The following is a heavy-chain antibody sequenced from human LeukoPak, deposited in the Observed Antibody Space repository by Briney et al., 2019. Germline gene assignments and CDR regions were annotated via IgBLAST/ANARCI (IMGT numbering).Heavy chain of an antibody. Sequence: PGRSLRLSCAASGFTFSSYAMHWVRQAPGEGLEWVAVISYDGSNKYYADSVKGRFTISRDNSKNTLYLQMNSLRAEDTAVYYCARGSRITMVRGEIMNDYWGQGTLVTVSS. CDR3: ARGSRITMVRGEIMNDY. J-gene: IGHJ4*02. V-gene: IGHV3-30*04. CDR1: GFTFSSYA. CDR2: ISYDGSNK. D-gene: IGHD3-10*01.